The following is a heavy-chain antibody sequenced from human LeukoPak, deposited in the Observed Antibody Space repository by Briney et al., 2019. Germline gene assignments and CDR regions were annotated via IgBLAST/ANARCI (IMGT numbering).Heavy chain of an antibody. J-gene: IGHJ4*02. V-gene: IGHV3-49*04. CDR1: GFTFGDYA. D-gene: IGHD3-16*01. Sequence: GGSLRLSCTASGFTFGDYAMSWVRQAPGKGLEWVGFIRSKAYGGTTEYAASVKGRFTISRDDSKSIAYLQMNSLKTEDTAVYYCTRAGGVFDYWGQGTLVTVSP. CDR2: IRSKAYGGTT. CDR3: TRAGGVFDY.